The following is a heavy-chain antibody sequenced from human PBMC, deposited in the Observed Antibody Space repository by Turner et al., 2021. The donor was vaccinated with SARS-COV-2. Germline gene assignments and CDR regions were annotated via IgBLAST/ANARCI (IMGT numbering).Heavy chain of an antibody. Sequence: QVQLVQSGAEVKKPGASVKVSCTASGYIFINYYIHWVRQAPGQGLEWVGIINPSGGGTRYAQKFRGRVTMTRDTSTSTVSMELSSLRSEDTAVYYCARGELWSFSSYDNWGQGTLVTVSS. D-gene: IGHD3-10*01. CDR2: INPSGGGT. V-gene: IGHV1-46*03. J-gene: IGHJ4*02. CDR1: GYIFINYY. CDR3: ARGELWSFSSYDN.